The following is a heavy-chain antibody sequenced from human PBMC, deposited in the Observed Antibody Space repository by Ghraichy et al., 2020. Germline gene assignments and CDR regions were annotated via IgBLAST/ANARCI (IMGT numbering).Heavy chain of an antibody. CDR1: GFTFSNYN. CDR3: ARDDGSGFYTRTTTEF. CDR2: ISSSSTFI. Sequence: GGLRLSCAASGFTFSNYNMNWVRQTPRKGLEWVSSISSSSTFIYYADSVKGRFTISRDNAKNSLYLQMNSLGAEDTAVYYCARDDGSGFYTRTTTEFWGQGTLVTVSS. J-gene: IGHJ4*02. V-gene: IGHV3-21*01. D-gene: IGHD3-22*01.